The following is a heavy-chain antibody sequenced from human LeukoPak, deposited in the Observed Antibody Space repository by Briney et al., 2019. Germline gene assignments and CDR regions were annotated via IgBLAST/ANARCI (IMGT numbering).Heavy chain of an antibody. Sequence: KPSETLSLTCAVHGASSSGYSWSWVRPTPRKGLEWIVEVNRVGNTIYIPPLKSRVTLSIDTSTTQFYLRLTSVTVADTAVYFCARERVVSDYSWFDPWGQGTQVTVSS. J-gene: IGHJ5*02. CDR3: ARERVVSDYSWFDP. CDR1: GASSSGYS. V-gene: IGHV4-34*01. CDR2: VNRVGNT. D-gene: IGHD6-25*01.